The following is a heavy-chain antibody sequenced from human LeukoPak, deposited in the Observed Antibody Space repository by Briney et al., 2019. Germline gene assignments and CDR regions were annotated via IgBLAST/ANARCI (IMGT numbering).Heavy chain of an antibody. CDR1: GFTFTNYA. CDR3: ARSKRKNDSTLVAAAGDF. J-gene: IGHJ4*02. D-gene: IGHD6-13*01. Sequence: GGSLRLSCAASGFTFTNYAIHWVRQAPGGGREWVAVISFDGRNKYYRHSVKGRFTTSRDNSPNTLYLQMNSLSAADTAAYYCARSKRKNDSTLVAAAGDFWGQGTLVTVSS. V-gene: IGHV3-30*04. CDR2: ISFDGRNK.